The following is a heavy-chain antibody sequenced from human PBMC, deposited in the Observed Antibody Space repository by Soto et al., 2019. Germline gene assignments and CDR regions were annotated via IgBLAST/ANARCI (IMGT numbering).Heavy chain of an antibody. CDR2: ISGSGGST. V-gene: IGHV3-23*01. CDR3: AKGSSGWYERFDY. Sequence: EVQLLESGGGLVQPGGSLRLSCAASGFTFSSYVMSWVRQAPGKGLEWVSAISGSGGSTYYADSVKGRFTISRDNSKNTLYLQINSLRAEDTAVYYCAKGSSGWYERFDYWGQGNLVTVSS. CDR1: GFTFSSYV. D-gene: IGHD6-19*01. J-gene: IGHJ4*02.